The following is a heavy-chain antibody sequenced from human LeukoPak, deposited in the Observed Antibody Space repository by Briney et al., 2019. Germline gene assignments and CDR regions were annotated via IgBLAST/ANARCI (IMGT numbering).Heavy chain of an antibody. J-gene: IGHJ4*02. V-gene: IGHV1-3*01. D-gene: IGHD6-19*01. Sequence: ASVKVSCKASGYTFTSYGISWVRQAPGQGLEWMGWINAGNGNAKYSQKFQGRVTITRDTSASTAYMELSSLRSEDTAVYYCARDFSIAVGYFDYWGQGTLVTVSS. CDR1: GYTFTSYG. CDR2: INAGNGNA. CDR3: ARDFSIAVGYFDY.